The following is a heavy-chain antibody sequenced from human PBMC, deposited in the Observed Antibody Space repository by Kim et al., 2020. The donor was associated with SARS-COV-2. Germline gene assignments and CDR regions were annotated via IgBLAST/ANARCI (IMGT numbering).Heavy chain of an antibody. CDR1: GGSISSYY. CDR3: ARGRGGDGYNLFFAPHNY. Sequence: SETLSLTCTVSGGSISSYYWSWIRQPPGKGLEWIGYIYYSGSTNYNPSLKSRVTISVDTSKNQFSLKLSSVTAADTAVYYCARGRGGDGYNLFFAPHNY. CDR2: IYYSGST. V-gene: IGHV4-59*01. J-gene: IGHJ6*01. D-gene: IGHD5-12*01.